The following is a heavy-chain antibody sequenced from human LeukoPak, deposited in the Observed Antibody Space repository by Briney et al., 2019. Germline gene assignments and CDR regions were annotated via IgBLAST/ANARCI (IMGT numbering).Heavy chain of an antibody. V-gene: IGHV3-23*01. CDR3: AKEFTLYYGSGSYYWGPLDY. D-gene: IGHD3-10*01. CDR2: IRGSGGST. CDR1: GFTFSSYA. Sequence: GGSLRLSCAASGFTFSSYAMSWVRQAPGKGLEWVSAIRGSGGSTYYADSVKGRFTISRDNSKNTLYLQMNSLRAEDTAVYYCAKEFTLYYGSGSYYWGPLDYWGQGTLVTVSS. J-gene: IGHJ4*02.